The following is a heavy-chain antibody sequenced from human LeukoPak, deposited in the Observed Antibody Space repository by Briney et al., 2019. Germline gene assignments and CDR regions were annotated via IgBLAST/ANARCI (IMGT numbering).Heavy chain of an antibody. Sequence: GGSLRLSCAASGFTFSSYAMSWVRQAPGKGLEWVSAISGSGGSTYYADSVKGRFTISRDNSKNTLYLQMNSLRAEDTAVYYCAKESYGGNSGRYWYFDLWGRGTLVTVSS. V-gene: IGHV3-23*01. CDR1: GFTFSSYA. D-gene: IGHD4-23*01. CDR3: AKESYGGNSGRYWYFDL. CDR2: ISGSGGST. J-gene: IGHJ2*01.